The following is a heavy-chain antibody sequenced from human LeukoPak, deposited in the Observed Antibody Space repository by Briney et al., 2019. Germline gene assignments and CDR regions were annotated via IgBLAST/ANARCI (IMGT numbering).Heavy chain of an antibody. Sequence: SETLSLTCTVSGGSLSSGGYYWTWIRQHPGKGLEWIGYIYYRGSTDYNPSLKSRVIISVDTSKNHFSLKLTSVTAADTAVYYCGRVTRTGARVRGVIVIDPWGQGTLVTVSS. J-gene: IGHJ5*02. D-gene: IGHD3-10*01. CDR1: GGSLSSGGYY. CDR2: IYYRGST. V-gene: IGHV4-31*03. CDR3: GRVTRTGARVRGVIVIDP.